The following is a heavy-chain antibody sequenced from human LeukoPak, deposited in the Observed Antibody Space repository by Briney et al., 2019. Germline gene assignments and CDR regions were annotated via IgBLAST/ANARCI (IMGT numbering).Heavy chain of an antibody. D-gene: IGHD6-13*01. V-gene: IGHV3-48*01. Sequence: GGSLRLSCAASGFTFSSYAMSWVRQAPGKGLEWVSYISRSSTTIYYADSVKGRFTISRDNAKNSLYLQMNSLRAEDTAVYYCATSGYSSSWYFGWGQGTLVTVSS. J-gene: IGHJ4*02. CDR1: GFTFSSYA. CDR3: ATSGYSSSWYFG. CDR2: ISRSSTTI.